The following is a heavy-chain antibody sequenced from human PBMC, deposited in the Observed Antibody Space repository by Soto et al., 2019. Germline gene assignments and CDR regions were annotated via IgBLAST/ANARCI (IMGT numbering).Heavy chain of an antibody. Sequence: GESLKISCKGSGYSFTSYWIGWVRQMPGKGLEWMGIINPIDSETRYSPSFRGQVTFSVDKSTSTAYLQWSSLKASDTAMYYCARHWPQQPLDPWGQGTLVTVSS. CDR1: GYSFTSYW. CDR3: ARHWPQQPLDP. D-gene: IGHD6-13*01. V-gene: IGHV5-51*01. J-gene: IGHJ5*02. CDR2: INPIDSET.